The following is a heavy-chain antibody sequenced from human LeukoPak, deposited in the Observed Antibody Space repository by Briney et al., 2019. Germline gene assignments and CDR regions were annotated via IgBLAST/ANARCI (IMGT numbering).Heavy chain of an antibody. D-gene: IGHD3-22*01. Sequence: GGSLRLSCAASGFTFSNYAMSWVRQAPGKGLEWVSSFSGCGGSTLYVDSVKDRFTLSIDNSEKTLYLQKNSLRAEETAVYYCAKAYYDSSGYYNYFDYWGQGTLVTVSS. J-gene: IGHJ4*02. CDR1: GFTFSNYA. CDR2: FSGCGGST. V-gene: IGHV3-23*01. CDR3: AKAYYDSSGYYNYFDY.